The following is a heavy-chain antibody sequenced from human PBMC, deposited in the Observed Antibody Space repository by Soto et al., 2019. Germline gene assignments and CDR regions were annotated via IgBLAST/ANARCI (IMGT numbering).Heavy chain of an antibody. CDR2: IWYDESNK. D-gene: IGHD6-13*01. J-gene: IGHJ4*02. CDR3: ANSIAAAGIAMDY. CDR1: GFTFSSYG. V-gene: IGHV3-33*06. Sequence: PGGSLRLSCAASGFTFSSYGVHWVRQAPGKGLEWVAIIWYDESNKYYAESVKGRFTIARDNSKNTVYLQMNSLRAEDKAVYYCANSIAAAGIAMDYWGQGTLVTVSS.